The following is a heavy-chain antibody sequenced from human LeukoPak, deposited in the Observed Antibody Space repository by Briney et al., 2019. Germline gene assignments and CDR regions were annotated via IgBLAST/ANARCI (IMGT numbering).Heavy chain of an antibody. CDR1: GGTFTSYV. Sequence: GASVKVSCKASGGTFTSYVITWVRQVPEQGLEWMGEIIPIFGTANYALKFQGRVTITADESTSTAYMELSSLRSEDTAVYYCARDGLKVDFWSGEDAFDIWGQGTMVTVSS. CDR3: ARDGLKVDFWSGEDAFDI. V-gene: IGHV1-69*13. J-gene: IGHJ3*02. CDR2: IIPIFGTA. D-gene: IGHD3-3*01.